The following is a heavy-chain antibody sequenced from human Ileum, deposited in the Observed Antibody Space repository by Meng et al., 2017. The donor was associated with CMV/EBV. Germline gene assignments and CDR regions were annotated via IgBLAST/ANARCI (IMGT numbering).Heavy chain of an antibody. J-gene: IGHJ4*02. Sequence: QEQLVQSGAEVKKPGGSVKVSCRASGYNFRDFWIHWVRQAHGQGLEWMGRVNPNNGATNYAREFHDRVTLTTDASITTAYMELSGLRSDDTAVYYCSLLTMVRGVNPDWGQGTLVTVSS. V-gene: IGHV1-2*06. CDR3: SLLTMVRGVNPD. D-gene: IGHD3-10*01. CDR1: GYNFRDFW. CDR2: VNPNNGAT.